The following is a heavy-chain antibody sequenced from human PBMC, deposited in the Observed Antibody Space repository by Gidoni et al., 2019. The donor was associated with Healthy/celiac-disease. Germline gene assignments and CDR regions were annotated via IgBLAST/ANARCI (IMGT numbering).Heavy chain of an antibody. CDR2: INHSGSS. J-gene: IGHJ4*02. D-gene: IGHD3-10*01. CDR1: GGSFSGYY. CDR3: ARGPKRGSGSSLTYYFDY. V-gene: IGHV4-34*01. Sequence: QVQLQQWGAGLLKPSETLSLTCAVYGGSFSGYYWSWIRQPPGKGLEWIGEINHSGSSNYNPSLKSRVTISVDTSKNQFSLKLSSVTAADTAVYYCARGPKRGSGSSLTYYFDYWGQGTLVTVSS.